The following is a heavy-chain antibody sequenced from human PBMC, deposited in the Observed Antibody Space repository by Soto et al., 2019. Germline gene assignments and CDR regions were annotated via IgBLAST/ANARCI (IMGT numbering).Heavy chain of an antibody. J-gene: IGHJ5*02. D-gene: IGHD4-17*01. CDR2: IYYSGST. CDR3: ARPTTVTNNWFDP. CDR1: GGSISSSSYY. V-gene: IGHV4-39*01. Sequence: SETLSLTCTVSGGSISSSSYYWGWIRQPPGKGLEWIGSIYYSGSTYYNPSLKRRVTISVDTSKNQFSLKLSSVTAADTAVYYCARPTTVTNNWFDPWGQGTLVTVSS.